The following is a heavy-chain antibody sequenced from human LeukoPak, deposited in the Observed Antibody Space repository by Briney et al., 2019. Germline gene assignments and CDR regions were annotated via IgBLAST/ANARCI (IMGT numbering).Heavy chain of an antibody. CDR3: ARAAPDILALGWYFDL. CDR1: GGSISSSSYY. V-gene: IGHV4-39*07. CDR2: IYYSGST. J-gene: IGHJ2*01. D-gene: IGHD3-9*01. Sequence: PSETLSLTCTVSGGSISSSSYYWGWIRQPPGKGLEWIGSIYYSGSTYYNPSLKSRVTVSVDTSKNQFSLKLSSVTAADTAVYYCARAAPDILALGWYFDLWGRGTLVTVSS.